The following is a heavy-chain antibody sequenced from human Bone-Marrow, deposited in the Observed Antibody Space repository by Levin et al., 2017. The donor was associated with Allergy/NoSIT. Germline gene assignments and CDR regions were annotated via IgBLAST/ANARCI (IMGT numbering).Heavy chain of an antibody. CDR3: AIEGRVQLANFLDP. V-gene: IGHV1-69*01. CDR2: ITPIFGSA. CDR1: GGTFSNHA. D-gene: IGHD2/OR15-2a*01. J-gene: IGHJ5*02. Sequence: PGESLKISCKASGGTFSNHAISWVRQAPGQGLEWMGSITPIFGSATYGQKFQGRVTISADESTTTAYMELSSLRSDDTAVYYCAIEGRVQLANFLDPWGQGTLVTVSS.